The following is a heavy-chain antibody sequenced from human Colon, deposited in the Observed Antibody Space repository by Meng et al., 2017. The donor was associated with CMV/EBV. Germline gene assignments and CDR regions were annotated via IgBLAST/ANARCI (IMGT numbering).Heavy chain of an antibody. CDR2: VSYDGRNE. CDR3: ARDSLGGYDFWSGADY. J-gene: IGHJ4*02. CDR1: GFIFNRHA. D-gene: IGHD3-3*01. Sequence: GGSLRLSCAASGFIFNRHAINWVRQAPGKGLEWVAIVSYDGRNENYADSVKGRFIISRDNSKNIQYLQTNNLTPDDTAVYYCARDSLGGYDFWSGADYWGPGTSVTVSS. V-gene: IGHV3-30*04.